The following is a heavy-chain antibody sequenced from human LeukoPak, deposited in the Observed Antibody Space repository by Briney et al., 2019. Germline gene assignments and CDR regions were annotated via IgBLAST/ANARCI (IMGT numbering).Heavy chain of an antibody. Sequence: GGSLRFSCAASGFTFSSYAMSWVRQAPGKGLEWVSAISGSGGSTYYADSVKGRFTISRDNSKNTLYLQMNSLRAEDRAVYYCAELGITMIGGVWGKGTTVTISS. D-gene: IGHD3-10*02. CDR2: ISGSGGST. V-gene: IGHV3-23*01. CDR1: GFTFSSYA. CDR3: AELGITMIGGV. J-gene: IGHJ6*04.